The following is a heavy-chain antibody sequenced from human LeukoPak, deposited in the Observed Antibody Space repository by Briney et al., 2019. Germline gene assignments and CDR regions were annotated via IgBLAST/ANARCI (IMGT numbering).Heavy chain of an antibody. J-gene: IGHJ6*02. D-gene: IGHD2-2*01. Sequence: ASVNVSCQASGYTFTNYYMHWVRQAPGQGLAGMGIINPSGGSRSYAQKFQGRVTMTRDTSTSTVYMELSSLRSEDTAVYYCARGRVVPAATYYYYYGMDVWGQGTTVTVSS. V-gene: IGHV1-46*01. CDR2: INPSGGSR. CDR1: GYTFTNYY. CDR3: ARGRVVPAATYYYYYGMDV.